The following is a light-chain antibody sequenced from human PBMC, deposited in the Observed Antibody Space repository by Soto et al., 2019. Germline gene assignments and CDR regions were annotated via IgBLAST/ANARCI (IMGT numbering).Light chain of an antibody. CDR1: SSDVGGYNY. CDR2: EVS. CDR3: SSYTTRNTVI. V-gene: IGLV2-14*01. Sequence: QSVLTQPASVSGSPGQSITISCTGTSSDVGGYNYVSWYQQYPGKAPKLIFYEVSIRPSGVSNRFSASKSGNTASLTISGLQAEDEAHYYCSSYTTRNTVIFGGGTKVTVL. J-gene: IGLJ2*01.